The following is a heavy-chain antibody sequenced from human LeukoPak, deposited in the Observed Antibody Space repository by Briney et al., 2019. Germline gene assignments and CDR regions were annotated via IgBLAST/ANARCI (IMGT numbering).Heavy chain of an antibody. Sequence: SVKVSCKASGGTFSSYAISWVRQAPGQGLEWMGGIIPIFGTANYAQKFQGRVTITADESTSTAYMELRSLRSEDTAVYYCARDHPSRDGYKRNWFDPWGQGTLVTVSS. CDR2: IIPIFGTA. CDR1: GGTFSSYA. V-gene: IGHV1-69*01. D-gene: IGHD5-24*01. J-gene: IGHJ5*02. CDR3: ARDHPSRDGYKRNWFDP.